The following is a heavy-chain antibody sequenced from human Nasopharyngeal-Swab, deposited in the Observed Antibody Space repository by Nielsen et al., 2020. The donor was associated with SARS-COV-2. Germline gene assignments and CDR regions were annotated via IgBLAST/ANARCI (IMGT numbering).Heavy chain of an antibody. J-gene: IGHJ4*02. CDR2: ISSSGSTI. CDR3: AREDTDYYDSSGYFDY. D-gene: IGHD3-22*01. CDR1: GFTLSDYY. V-gene: IGHV3-11*01. Sequence: GGSLRLSCEASGFTLSDYYMSWIRQAPGKGLEWVSYISSSGSTIYYADSVKGRFTISSDNAKNSLYLQMNSLRAEDTAVYYCAREDTDYYDSSGYFDYWGQGTLVTVSS.